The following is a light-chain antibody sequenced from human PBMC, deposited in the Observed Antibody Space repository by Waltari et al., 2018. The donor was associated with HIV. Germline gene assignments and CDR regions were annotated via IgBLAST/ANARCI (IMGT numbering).Light chain of an antibody. CDR1: SSNIGSNA. CDR3: AAWDDSLNDSYV. CDR2: SNN. Sequence: QSVLTQPPSASGTPGQRVTISCSGSSSNIGSNAVNWYQQLPGTAPKLLIYSNNQRPSGVPDRFSGSKSGTSASLAISGLQYDDEADYYCAAWDDSLNDSYVFGPGTKVTVL. J-gene: IGLJ1*01. V-gene: IGLV1-44*01.